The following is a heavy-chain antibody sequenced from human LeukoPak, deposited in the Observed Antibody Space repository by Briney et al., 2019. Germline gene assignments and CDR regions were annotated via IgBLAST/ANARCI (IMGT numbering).Heavy chain of an antibody. CDR3: ARKAAAANTFDY. CDR1: GGTFSSYA. CDR2: IIPIFGTA. D-gene: IGHD6-13*01. V-gene: IGHV1-69*06. Sequence: ASVKVSCKASGGTFSSYAISWVRQAPGQGLKWMGGIIPIFGTANYAQKFQGRVTITADKSTSTAYMELSSLRSEDTAVYYCARKAAAANTFDYWGQGTLVTVSS. J-gene: IGHJ4*02.